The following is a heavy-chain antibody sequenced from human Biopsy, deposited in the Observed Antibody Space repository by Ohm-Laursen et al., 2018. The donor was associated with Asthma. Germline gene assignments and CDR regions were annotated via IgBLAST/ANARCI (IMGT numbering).Heavy chain of an antibody. V-gene: IGHV3-30*03. J-gene: IGHJ3*02. CDR3: ARTHERWTSIQDDALDI. D-gene: IGHD4-23*01. CDR2: ISYDGGNK. CDR1: GFTFSTFG. Sequence: SLRLSCTASGFTFSTFGMHWVRQAPGKGLEWVAVISYDGGNKFYGDSVKGRFTLSRDNSRNTLYLQMNSLRVEDTAIYYCARTHERWTSIQDDALDIWGQGTMVIVSS.